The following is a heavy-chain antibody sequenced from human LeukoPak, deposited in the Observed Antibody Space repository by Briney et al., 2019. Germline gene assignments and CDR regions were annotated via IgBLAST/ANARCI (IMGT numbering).Heavy chain of an antibody. CDR1: GGSFSGYY. CDR2: INHSGST. D-gene: IGHD3-10*01. J-gene: IGHJ5*02. Sequence: SETLSLTCAVYGGSFSGYYWSWIRQPPGKGLEWIGEINHSGSTNYNPSLKSRVTISVDTSKNQLSLKLSSVTAADTAVYYCAKSPLWFGELLPFDPWGQGTLVTVSS. CDR3: AKSPLWFGELLPFDP. V-gene: IGHV4-34*01.